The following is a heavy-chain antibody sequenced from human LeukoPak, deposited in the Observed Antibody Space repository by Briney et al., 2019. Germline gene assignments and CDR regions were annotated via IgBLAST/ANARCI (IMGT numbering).Heavy chain of an antibody. CDR3: ARDKGDYDTSGSLFIF. J-gene: IGHJ4*02. Sequence: PGGSLRLSCAASGFTFSRYWMSWVRQTPREGLEWVANIKQDGSETYYVDSMKGRFTISRDNAKNSLYLQMTSLRAEDTAMYYCARDKGDYDTSGSLFIFGGQGTLVTVSS. V-gene: IGHV3-7*03. D-gene: IGHD3-22*01. CDR2: IKQDGSET. CDR1: GFTFSRYW.